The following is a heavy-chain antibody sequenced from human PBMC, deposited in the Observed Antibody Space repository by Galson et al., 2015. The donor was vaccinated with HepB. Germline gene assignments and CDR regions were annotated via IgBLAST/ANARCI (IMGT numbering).Heavy chain of an antibody. V-gene: IGHV3-11*06. J-gene: IGHJ4*02. Sequence: SLRLSCAASGFTFSDYYMSWIRQAPGKGLEWVSYISSSSSYTNYADSVKGRFTTSRDNAKNSLFLQMNSLRAEDTAVYYCANSMSGVAAAAWWGQGTLVTVSS. CDR3: ANSMSGVAAAAW. CDR2: ISSSSSYT. D-gene: IGHD6-13*01. CDR1: GFTFSDYY.